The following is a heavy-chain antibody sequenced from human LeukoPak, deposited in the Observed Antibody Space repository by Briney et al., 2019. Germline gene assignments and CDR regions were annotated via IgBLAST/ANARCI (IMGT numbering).Heavy chain of an antibody. D-gene: IGHD3-3*01. CDR2: IYTSEST. Sequence: PSETLSLTCTVSGASIRSGTYYWSWIRQTAERGLEWIGRIYTSESTNYNPSLRGRVTISVDTSNNQFSLKLSSVTAADTAVYYCARESGSFQFLEWLYNAFDIWGQGTMVTVSS. CDR1: GASIRSGTYY. J-gene: IGHJ3*02. CDR3: ARESGSFQFLEWLYNAFDI. V-gene: IGHV4-61*02.